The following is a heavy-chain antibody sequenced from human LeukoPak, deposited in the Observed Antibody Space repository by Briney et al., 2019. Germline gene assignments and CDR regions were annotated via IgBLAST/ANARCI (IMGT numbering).Heavy chain of an antibody. CDR2: IYHSGST. CDR1: GGSISSSNW. V-gene: IGHV4-4*02. Sequence: PSETLSLTCAVSGGSISSSNWWSLVRQPPGKGLEWIGEIYHSGSTNYNPSLKSRVTISVDKSKNQFSLKLSSVTAADTAVYYCASTIPYSSSNWFDPWGQGTLVTVSS. CDR3: ASTIPYSSSNWFDP. J-gene: IGHJ5*02. D-gene: IGHD6-6*01.